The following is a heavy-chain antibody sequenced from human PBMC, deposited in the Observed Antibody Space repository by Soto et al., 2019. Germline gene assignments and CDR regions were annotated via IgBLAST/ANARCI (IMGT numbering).Heavy chain of an antibody. J-gene: IGHJ6*02. D-gene: IGHD6-13*01. V-gene: IGHV3-33*01. CDR1: GFTFSSYG. Sequence: QVQLVESGGGVVQPGRSLRLSCAASGFTFSSYGMHWVRQAPGKGLEWVAVIWCDGSNKYYADSVKGRFTISRDNSKNTLYLQMNSLRAEDTAVYYCARDGPLGQPLPFYYYGMDVWGQGTTVTVSS. CDR3: ARDGPLGQPLPFYYYGMDV. CDR2: IWCDGSNK.